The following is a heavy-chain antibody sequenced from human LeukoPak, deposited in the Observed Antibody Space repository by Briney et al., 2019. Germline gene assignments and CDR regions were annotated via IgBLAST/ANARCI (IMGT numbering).Heavy chain of an antibody. V-gene: IGHV3-23*01. Sequence: GGSLRLSCSASGFXFINYAMSWVRQAPGKGLEWLSGISGPGGSTYYADSVKGRFTISRDNSKNTLYLQMNSLRAEDTALYYCAKDSWSFHDAFDIWGQGTMVTVSS. J-gene: IGHJ3*02. D-gene: IGHD2-21*01. CDR2: ISGPGGST. CDR1: GFXFINYA. CDR3: AKDSWSFHDAFDI.